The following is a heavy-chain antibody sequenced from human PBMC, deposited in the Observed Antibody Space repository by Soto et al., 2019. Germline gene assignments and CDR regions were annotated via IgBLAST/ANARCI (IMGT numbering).Heavy chain of an antibody. V-gene: IGHV3-23*01. CDR3: AKVKGIAVAGTGAAPSI. J-gene: IGHJ3*02. Sequence: PGGSLRLSCAASGFTFSSYAMSWVRQAPGKGLEWVSAISGSGGSTYYADSVKGRFTISRDNSKNTLYLQMNSLRAEDTAVYYCAKVKGIAVAGTGAAPSIWGQGTMVTVSS. CDR1: GFTFSSYA. D-gene: IGHD6-19*01. CDR2: ISGSGGST.